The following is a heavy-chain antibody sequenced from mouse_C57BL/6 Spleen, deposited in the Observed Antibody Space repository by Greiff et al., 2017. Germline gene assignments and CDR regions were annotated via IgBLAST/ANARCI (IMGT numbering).Heavy chain of an antibody. V-gene: IGHV1-76*01. D-gene: IGHD2-1*01. J-gene: IGHJ4*01. CDR3: ASNYLYAMDY. CDR2: IYPGSGNT. CDR1: GYTFTDYY. Sequence: QVQLKESGAELVRPGASVKLSCKASGYTFTDYYINWVKQRPGQGLEWIARIYPGSGNTYYNEKFKGKATLTAEKSSSTAYMQLSILTSEDSAVYFCASNYLYAMDYWGQGTSVTVSS.